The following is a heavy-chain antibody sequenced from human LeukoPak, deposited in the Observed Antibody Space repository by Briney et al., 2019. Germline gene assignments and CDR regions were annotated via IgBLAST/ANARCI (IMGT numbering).Heavy chain of an antibody. D-gene: IGHD3-3*01. CDR1: GFTFSSYG. J-gene: IGHJ4*02. V-gene: IGHV3-33*01. CDR2: IWYDGSNK. Sequence: GGSLRLSCAASGFTFSSYGMHWVRQAPGKGREGGADIWYDGSNKYYADSVKGRFTISSANSKNTLYLQMNRLRAEDTAVYYCGRDTTIFGVGTDYWGQGNLATVSS. CDR3: GRDTTIFGVGTDY.